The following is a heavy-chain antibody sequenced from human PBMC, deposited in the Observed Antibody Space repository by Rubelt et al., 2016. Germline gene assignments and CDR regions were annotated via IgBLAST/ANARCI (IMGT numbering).Heavy chain of an antibody. Sequence: QVQLVQSGAEVKKPGASVKVSCKASGYTFTSYGISWVRQAPGQGLEWMGWISAYNGNTNYAQKLQGRVTMTTDTSTSTAYMELRSLRSDDTAVYYCARMVNDFWSGYHNWFDPWGQGTLVTVSS. D-gene: IGHD3-3*01. CDR2: ISAYNGNT. J-gene: IGHJ5*02. CDR3: ARMVNDFWSGYHNWFDP. V-gene: IGHV1-18*01. CDR1: GYTFTSYG.